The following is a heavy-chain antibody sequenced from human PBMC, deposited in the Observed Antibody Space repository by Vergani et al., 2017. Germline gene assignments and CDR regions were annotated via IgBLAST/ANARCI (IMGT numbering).Heavy chain of an antibody. CDR3: ARDSLYYDILTGPIASWFDP. Sequence: QVQLVQSGAEVKKPGASVKVSCKASGYTFTSYGISWVRQAPGQGLEWMGWISAYNGNTNYAQKLQGRVTMTTDTSTSTAYMELRSLRSDDTAVYYCARDSLYYDILTGPIASWFDPWAREPWSPSPQ. J-gene: IGHJ5*02. CDR1: GYTFTSYG. CDR2: ISAYNGNT. D-gene: IGHD3-9*01. V-gene: IGHV1-18*04.